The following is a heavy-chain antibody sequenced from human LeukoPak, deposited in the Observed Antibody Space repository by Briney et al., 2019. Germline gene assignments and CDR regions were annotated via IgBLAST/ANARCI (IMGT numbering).Heavy chain of an antibody. CDR2: ISSSGSTI. CDR1: GFTFSSYE. V-gene: IGHV3-48*03. D-gene: IGHD3-16*01. J-gene: IGHJ6*03. Sequence: GGSLRLSCAASGFTFSSYEMNWVRQAPGKGLEWVSYISSSGSTIYYADSVKGRFTISRDNAKNSLYLQMNSLRAEDTAVYYCAKDGGLTKYYYYYYMDVWGKGTTVTVSS. CDR3: AKDGGLTKYYYYYYMDV.